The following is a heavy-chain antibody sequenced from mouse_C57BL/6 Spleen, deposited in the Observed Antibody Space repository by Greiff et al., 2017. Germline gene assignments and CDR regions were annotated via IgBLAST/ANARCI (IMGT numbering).Heavy chain of an antibody. D-gene: IGHD2-5*01. CDR1: GYSITSGYD. J-gene: IGHJ4*01. CDR2: ISYSGST. CDR3: ARSYYSNYDYAMDY. Sequence: DVKLVESGPGMVKPSQSLSLTCTVTGYSITSGYDWHWIRHFPGNKLEWMGYISYSGSTNYNPSLKSRISITHDTSKNHFFLKLNSVTTEDTATYYCARSYYSNYDYAMDYWGQGTSVTVSS. V-gene: IGHV3-1*01.